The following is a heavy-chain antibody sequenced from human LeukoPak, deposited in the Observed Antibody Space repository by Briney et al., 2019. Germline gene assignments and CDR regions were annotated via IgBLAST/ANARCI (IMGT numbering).Heavy chain of an antibody. CDR1: GXSISGYY. J-gene: IGHJ4*02. D-gene: IGHD6-19*01. Sequence: SETLSLTCTVSGXSISGYYWSWIRQPPGKGQEWIGYIYYSGSTNYNPSLKSRVTISVDTSKNQFSLKMNSVTAADTAVYYCARLASSGWSHCDYWGQGTLVTVSS. V-gene: IGHV4-59*08. CDR3: ARLASSGWSHCDY. CDR2: IYYSGST.